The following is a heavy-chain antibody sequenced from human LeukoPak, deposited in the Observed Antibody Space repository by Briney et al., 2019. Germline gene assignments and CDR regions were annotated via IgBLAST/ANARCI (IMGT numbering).Heavy chain of an antibody. CDR2: ISGSGGST. J-gene: IGHJ4*02. Sequence: GGSLRLSCAASGFTFSSYAMSWVRQAPGKGLEWGSAISGSGGSTYYADSVKGRFTISRDNSKNTLYLLMHSLRAEDTAIYYCARNFVGSITSDFDSWGQGTQVTVSS. CDR3: ARNFVGSITSDFDS. D-gene: IGHD1-26*01. V-gene: IGHV3-23*01. CDR1: GFTFSSYA.